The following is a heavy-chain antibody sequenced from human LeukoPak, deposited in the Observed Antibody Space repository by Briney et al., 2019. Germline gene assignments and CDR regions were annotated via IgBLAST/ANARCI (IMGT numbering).Heavy chain of an antibody. V-gene: IGHV3-48*03. D-gene: IGHD6-19*01. CDR2: ISSSSSTI. Sequence: GRSLRLSCAASGFTFSRYKMNWVRQAPGKGLEWVSYISSSSSTIHYADSVRGRFTISRDDAKNSLYLQMNSLRAEDTAMYYCARDSSGFDYWGQGTLVTVSS. J-gene: IGHJ4*02. CDR3: ARDSSGFDY. CDR1: GFTFSRYK.